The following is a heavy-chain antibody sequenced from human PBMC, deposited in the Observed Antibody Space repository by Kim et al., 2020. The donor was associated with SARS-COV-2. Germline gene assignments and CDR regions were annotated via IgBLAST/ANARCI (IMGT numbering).Heavy chain of an antibody. D-gene: IGHD3-9*01. CDR1: GFTFTEYG. J-gene: IGHJ5*02. V-gene: IGHV3-20*04. CDR2: ITWNGGVT. Sequence: GGSLRLSCGTSGFTFTEYGMTWVRQVPGEGLECVAAITWNGGVTGYADSVKGRFIISRDNANNFLYLQMNSLRVEDTAFYYCARGPDILTGPIDLWGQGTLVTVSS. CDR3: ARGPDILTGPIDL.